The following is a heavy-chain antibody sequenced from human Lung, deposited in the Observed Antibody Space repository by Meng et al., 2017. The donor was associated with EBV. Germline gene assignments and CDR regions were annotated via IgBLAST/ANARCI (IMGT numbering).Heavy chain of an antibody. J-gene: IGHJ4*02. CDR3: ARDSPLDGYSLLDY. V-gene: IGHV7-4-1*02. Sequence: VHSGSELKQPGASVKVSCRPSVYTFTSDAINWVRQAPGQGPDWMGWIDPNTGNPTYDQGFTGRFVFSLDTSASTAYLQINSLRADDTAVYYCARDSPLDGYSLLDYWGQGTLVTVSS. CDR2: IDPNTGNP. CDR1: VYTFTSDA. D-gene: IGHD5-24*01.